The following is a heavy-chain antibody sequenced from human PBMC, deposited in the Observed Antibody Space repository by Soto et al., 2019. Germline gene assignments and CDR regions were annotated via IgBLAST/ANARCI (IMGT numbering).Heavy chain of an antibody. CDR3: AREMGACSDSSCYPGPYDS. CDR1: GFTFTSYS. V-gene: IGHV3-48*02. D-gene: IGHD3-16*01. Sequence: GGSLRLSCAASGFTFTSYSMNWDRQAPCQALEWVSYLTRKSTTIKYADSVKGRFIVSRDNAKSSLYLQLNSLRDEDKAVYYCAREMGACSDSSCYPGPYDSWGQVTLVTVSS. J-gene: IGHJ5*02. CDR2: LTRKSTTI.